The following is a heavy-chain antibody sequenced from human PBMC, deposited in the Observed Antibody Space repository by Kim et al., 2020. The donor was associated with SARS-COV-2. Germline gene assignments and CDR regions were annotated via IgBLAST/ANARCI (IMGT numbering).Heavy chain of an antibody. Sequence: ADSVKCRITISRDNSKNTLYLQMNSLRAEDTAVYYCARGGDDSSGSSFDYWGQGTLVTVSS. D-gene: IGHD3-22*01. J-gene: IGHJ4*02. V-gene: IGHV3-33*01. CDR3: ARGGDDSSGSSFDY.